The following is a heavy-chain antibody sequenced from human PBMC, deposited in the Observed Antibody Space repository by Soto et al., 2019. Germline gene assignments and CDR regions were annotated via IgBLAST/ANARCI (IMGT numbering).Heavy chain of an antibody. D-gene: IGHD3-16*02. Sequence: QLQLQESGPGLVKASETLPLTCTVSGDSISRSANYWGWVRQSPGRGLEWIGSFYSGGKTYFNPSLKSRVALSADTSKNELSLRLSSVTATDTATYYCAKHPFNPLVTPYWYFDVWGRGTPVAVS. J-gene: IGHJ2*01. CDR1: GDSISRSANY. CDR2: FYSGGKT. V-gene: IGHV4-39*01. CDR3: AKHPFNPLVTPYWYFDV.